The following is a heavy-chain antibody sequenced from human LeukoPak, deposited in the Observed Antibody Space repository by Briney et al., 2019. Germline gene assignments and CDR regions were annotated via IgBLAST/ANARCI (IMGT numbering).Heavy chain of an antibody. CDR2: INPNSGGT. Sequence: ASVKVSCKASGYTFTGYYMHWVRQAPGQGLEWMGWINPNSGGTNYAQKLQGRVTMTTDTSTSTAYMELRSLRSDDTAVYYCARATRVKGLPNPDWFDPWGQGTLVTVSS. CDR1: GYTFTGYY. J-gene: IGHJ5*02. CDR3: ARATRVKGLPNPDWFDP. V-gene: IGHV1-2*02. D-gene: IGHD2-15*01.